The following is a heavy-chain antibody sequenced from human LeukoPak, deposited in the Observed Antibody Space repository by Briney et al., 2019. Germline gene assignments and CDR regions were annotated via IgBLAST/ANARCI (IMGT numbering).Heavy chain of an antibody. Sequence: LSLTCTVSGGSISRYYWSWIRQAPGKGLEWVGRVENRPPSFTTAYGASVKGRFTISRDDSKNSVYLQMNSLTTDDTAVYYCARSTSWSFDYWGQGVLVTVAS. J-gene: IGHJ4*02. CDR1: GGSISRYY. V-gene: IGHV3-72*01. CDR3: ARSTSWSFDY. CDR2: VENRPPSFTT. D-gene: IGHD2-2*01.